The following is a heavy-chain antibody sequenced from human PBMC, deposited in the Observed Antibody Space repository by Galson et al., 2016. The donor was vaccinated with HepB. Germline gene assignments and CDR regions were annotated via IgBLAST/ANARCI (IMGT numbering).Heavy chain of an antibody. CDR3: GKDWGSRWARSGNGIDV. J-gene: IGHJ6*02. Sequence: SLRLSCAASGFTFDDYTMHWVRQAPGKGLEWVSLISWDGRNTYSADSVKGRFTISRDNRKNSLYLQMNSLRAEDPALYYCGKDWGSRWARSGNGIDVWGQGTTVTVSS. CDR2: ISWDGRNT. V-gene: IGHV3-43*01. D-gene: IGHD3-10*01. CDR1: GFTFDDYT.